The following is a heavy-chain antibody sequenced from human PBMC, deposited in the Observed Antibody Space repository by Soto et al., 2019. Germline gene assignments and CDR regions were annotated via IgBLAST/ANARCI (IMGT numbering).Heavy chain of an antibody. Sequence: GGSLRLSCAASGFSVSSNSMTWVRQAPGKGLEGVSVIYSGGSTDYADSVKGRFTISRDNSKNTLYLQMNSLRAEDTAVYYCAYAHGYYWGQGTLVTVSS. CDR2: IYSGGST. J-gene: IGHJ4*02. D-gene: IGHD2-2*01. V-gene: IGHV3-53*01. CDR1: GFSVSSNS. CDR3: AYAHGYY.